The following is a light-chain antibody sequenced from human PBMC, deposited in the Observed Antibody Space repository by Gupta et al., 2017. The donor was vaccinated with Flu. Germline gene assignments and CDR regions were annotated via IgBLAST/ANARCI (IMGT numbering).Light chain of an antibody. V-gene: IGLV2-11*01. J-gene: IGLJ1*01. CDR1: TNDVGSSNR. Sequence: QSAPTQPRSVSGSPGQSVTISRTGTTNDVGSSNRVSWYEQRPGKAPKLILYEVTKRPSGVPDRFSGSKSGNTASLTISGLQADDEADYYCSSHAGRVTWVFGTGTTVTVL. CDR3: SSHAGRVTWV. CDR2: EVT.